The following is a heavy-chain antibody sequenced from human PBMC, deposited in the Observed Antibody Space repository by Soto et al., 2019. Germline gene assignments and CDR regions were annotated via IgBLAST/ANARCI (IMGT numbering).Heavy chain of an antibody. V-gene: IGHV1-18*01. CDR1: CYIFTSYG. J-gene: IGHJ5*02. Sequence: QVQLVQSGAEVKKPGASMKVSCRASCYIFTSYGISWVRQAPGQGLEWIGWISGYNGNTNYVQKFQCRVTMTTDTSPIAVYKELWSLRSHDPAVYYWARDLDSSGWSCSWDQGTL. D-gene: IGHD6-19*01. CDR3: ARDLDSSGWSCS. CDR2: ISGYNGNT.